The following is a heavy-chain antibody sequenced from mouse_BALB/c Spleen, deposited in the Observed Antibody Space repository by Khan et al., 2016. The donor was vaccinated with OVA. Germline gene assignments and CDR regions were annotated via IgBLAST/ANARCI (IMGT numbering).Heavy chain of an antibody. Sequence: VQLKESGAELMKPGASVKISCKASGYSSTSYYIHWIMQSHGKSLEWIGYIDPFSGGITYNQKFKGKATLTVDKSSSTAYIYFSNLTSEDSAVYYCTRHGYVAWFTYWGQGTLVTVSA. CDR1: GYSSTSYY. CDR2: IDPFSGGI. CDR3: TRHGYVAWFTY. D-gene: IGHD2-2*01. J-gene: IGHJ3*01. V-gene: IGHV1S135*01.